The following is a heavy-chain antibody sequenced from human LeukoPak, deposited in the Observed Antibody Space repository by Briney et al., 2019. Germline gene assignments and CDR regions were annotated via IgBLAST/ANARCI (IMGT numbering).Heavy chain of an antibody. CDR3: AREHYYDSRGTSAFDI. CDR2: INHSGST. J-gene: IGHJ3*02. D-gene: IGHD3-22*01. V-gene: IGHV4-34*01. CDR1: GGSFIGYY. Sequence: NPSETLSLTCAVYGGSFIGYYWSWIRHPPGKGRKGIGEINHSGSTNYNPSLKSRVTISVDTSKNQFSLKLSSVTAADTAVYYCAREHYYDSRGTSAFDIWGQGTMVTVSS.